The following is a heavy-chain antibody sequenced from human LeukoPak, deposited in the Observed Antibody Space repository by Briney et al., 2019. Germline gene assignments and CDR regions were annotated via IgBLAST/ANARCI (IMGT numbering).Heavy chain of an antibody. CDR3: ARSPPVGDFWSGYYWFDY. CDR1: GLTFSSFA. CDR2: ISHDGSDT. Sequence: GGSLRLSCAASGLTFSSFAFHWVRQAPGKGLEWVAVISHDGSDTFYADSVKGRFTISRDNSKNTLYLQMSSLRAEDTAVYYCARSPPVGDFWSGYYWFDYWGQGTLVTVSS. J-gene: IGHJ4*02. D-gene: IGHD3-3*01. V-gene: IGHV3-30-3*01.